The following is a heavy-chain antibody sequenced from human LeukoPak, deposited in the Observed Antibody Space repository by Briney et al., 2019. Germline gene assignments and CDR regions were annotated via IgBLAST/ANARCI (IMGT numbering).Heavy chain of an antibody. J-gene: IGHJ4*02. CDR3: ASRGGIYY. CDR1: GFTFSSYS. D-gene: IGHD3-16*01. Sequence: GGSLRLSXAASGFTFSSYSMNWVRQAPGKGLEWVSVISSSSRNIYYADSVKGRFTISRDNAKSSLSLQMNSLRAEDTAVYYCASRGGIYYWGQGTLVTVSS. CDR2: ISSSSRNI. V-gene: IGHV3-21*01.